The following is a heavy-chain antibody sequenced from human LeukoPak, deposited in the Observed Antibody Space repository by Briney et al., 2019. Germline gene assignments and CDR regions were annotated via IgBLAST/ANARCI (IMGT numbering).Heavy chain of an antibody. CDR2: ISSSGSTI. Sequence: GGSLRLSCAASGFTFSSYEMNWVRQAPGKGLEWVSYISSSGSTIYYADSVKGRFAISRDNSKNTLYLQMNSLRAEDTAVYYCANYPPTAILGVVINWGQGTLVTVSS. V-gene: IGHV3-48*03. D-gene: IGHD3-3*01. CDR1: GFTFSSYE. CDR3: ANYPPTAILGVVIN. J-gene: IGHJ4*02.